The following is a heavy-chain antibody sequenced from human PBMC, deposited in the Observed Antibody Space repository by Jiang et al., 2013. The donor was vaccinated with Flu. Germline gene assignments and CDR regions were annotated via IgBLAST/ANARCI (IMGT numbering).Heavy chain of an antibody. D-gene: IGHD3-22*01. J-gene: IGHJ4*02. CDR2: ISYDGSNK. CDR1: GFTFSSHG. Sequence: VQLLESGGGVVQPGRSLRLSCAASGFTFSSHGIHWVRQAPGKGLEWVAVISYDGSNKYYADSVKGRFTISRDNSKNTLYLQMNSLRAEDTAVYYCARDSGPYYYYDSIGYWDWGQGTWSPPPQ. V-gene: IGHV3-30*03. CDR3: ARDSGPYYYYDSIGYWD.